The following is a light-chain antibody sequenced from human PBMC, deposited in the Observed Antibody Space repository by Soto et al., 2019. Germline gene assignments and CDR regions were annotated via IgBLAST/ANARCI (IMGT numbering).Light chain of an antibody. Sequence: SYELTQPPSVSVATGKTARSTCGGNNIGSKSVHWYQQKPGQAPVLVIYYDSDRPSGIPERFSGSNSGNTATLTISRVEAGDEADYYCQVWDSISDHPGVFGGGTLLTF. V-gene: IGLV3-21*04. J-gene: IGLJ2*01. CDR1: NIGSKS. CDR2: YDS. CDR3: QVWDSISDHPGV.